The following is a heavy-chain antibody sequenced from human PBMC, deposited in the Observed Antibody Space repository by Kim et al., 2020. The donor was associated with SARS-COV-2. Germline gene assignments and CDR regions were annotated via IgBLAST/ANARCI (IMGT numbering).Heavy chain of an antibody. CDR1: GFNFSSYP. D-gene: IGHD4-4*01. CDR2: ISSNGGST. V-gene: IGHV3-64D*06. CDR3: VKARTVTTSYYYYYYVMDD. J-gene: IGHJ6*02. Sequence: GGSLRLSCSASGFNFSSYPMHWVRQAPGKGLEYVSAISSNGGSTYYADSVKGRFTISRDNSKNTLYLQMSSLRAEDTAVYYCVKARTVTTSYYYYYYVMDDWGQGTTVTVSS.